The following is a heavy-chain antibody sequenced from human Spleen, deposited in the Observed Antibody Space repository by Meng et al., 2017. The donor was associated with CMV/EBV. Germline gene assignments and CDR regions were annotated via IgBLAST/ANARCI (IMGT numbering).Heavy chain of an antibody. Sequence: SGYPFTGYHLHCVRQAPGQGLEWMAWLNPNSGATRYAQKFQGRVTMTGDTSLSTAYMEMSSLRSDDTAVYYCARETDYGGLYWYFDLWGRGTLVTVSS. V-gene: IGHV1-2*02. CDR3: ARETDYGGLYWYFDL. J-gene: IGHJ2*01. CDR2: LNPNSGAT. CDR1: GYPFTGYH. D-gene: IGHD4-23*01.